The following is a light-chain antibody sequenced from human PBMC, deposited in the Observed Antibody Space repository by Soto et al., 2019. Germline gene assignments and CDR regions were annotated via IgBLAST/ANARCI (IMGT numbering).Light chain of an antibody. Sequence: GDRVTITCRASQTISTWMAWYQQKPGKAPKLLVYDASTLQSGVASRFSGSGSGTEFTLIISGLQPDDSATYYCQQRSNWPLTFGGGTKVDIK. CDR2: DAS. CDR3: QQRSNWPLT. CDR1: QTISTW. V-gene: IGKV1-5*01. J-gene: IGKJ4*01.